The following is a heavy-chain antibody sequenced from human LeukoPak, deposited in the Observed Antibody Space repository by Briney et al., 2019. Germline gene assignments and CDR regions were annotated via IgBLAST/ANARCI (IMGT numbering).Heavy chain of an antibody. CDR3: ARDRPGSYWYFDL. J-gene: IGHJ2*01. V-gene: IGHV4-61*03. D-gene: IGHD3-10*01. CDR2: IYYSGST. Sequence: SETLSLTCTVSGGSVSSGSYYWSWIRQPPGKGLEWIGYIYYSGSTNYNPSLKSRVTISIDTSKNYFSLKLNSVIAADTAVYYCARDRPGSYWYFDLWGRGTLVTVSS. CDR1: GGSVSSGSYY.